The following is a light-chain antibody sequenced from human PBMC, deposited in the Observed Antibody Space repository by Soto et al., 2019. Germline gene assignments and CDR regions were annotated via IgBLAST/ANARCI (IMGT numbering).Light chain of an antibody. CDR1: QSVRSW. Sequence: DIQRTQTPSTLCASVGDRVTSTCRARQSVRSWLAWYQHTPGTAPKLLIYKASSLDSGVPSRFSGSGSGTEFTLTIISLQPDDFAPYYCQQYYSYPWPFGQGTKVDI. V-gene: IGKV1-5*03. J-gene: IGKJ1*01. CDR3: QQYYSYPWP. CDR2: KAS.